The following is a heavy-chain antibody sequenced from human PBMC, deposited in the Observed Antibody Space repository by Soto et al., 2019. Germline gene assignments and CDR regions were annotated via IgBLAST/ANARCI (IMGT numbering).Heavy chain of an antibody. Sequence: EVQLVESGGGLVQPGRSLRLSCAASGFTFDDYAMHWVRQAPGKGLEWVSGISWNSGSIGYADSVKGRFTISSDNAKNSLYLQMNSLIAEDTALYYCAKAGYWSGGSGLYYYYRDVWGKGTTVTVSS. J-gene: IGHJ6*03. CDR3: AKAGYWSGGSGLYYYYRDV. CDR2: ISWNSGSI. V-gene: IGHV3-9*01. CDR1: GFTFDDYA. D-gene: IGHD2-15*01.